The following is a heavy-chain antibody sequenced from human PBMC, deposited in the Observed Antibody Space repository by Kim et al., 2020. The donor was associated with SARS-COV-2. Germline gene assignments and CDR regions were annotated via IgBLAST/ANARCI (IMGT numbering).Heavy chain of an antibody. J-gene: IGHJ4*02. CDR1: GGSFSGYY. CDR2: INHSGST. Sequence: SQTLSLTCAVYGGSFSGYYWSWIRQPPGKGLEWIWEINHSGSTNYNPSLKSRVTISVDTSKNQFSLKLSSVTAADTAVYYCARAPIYGGTYYFDYWGQGT. CDR3: ARAPIYGGTYYFDY. V-gene: IGHV4-34*01. D-gene: IGHD4-17*01.